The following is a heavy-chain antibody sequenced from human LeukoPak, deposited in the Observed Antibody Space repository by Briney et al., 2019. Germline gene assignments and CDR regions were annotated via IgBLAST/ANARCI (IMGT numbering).Heavy chain of an antibody. CDR1: GGSIRSSSYY. CDR3: ARGVSGYYYYGMDV. J-gene: IGHJ6*02. Sequence: SETLSLTCTVSGGSIRSSSYYWGWIRQPPGKGLEWIGSIYYSGSTYYNPSLKSRVTISVDTSKNQFSLKLSSVTAADTAVYYCARGVSGYYYYGMDVWGQGTTVTVSS. V-gene: IGHV4-39*01. CDR2: IYYSGST. D-gene: IGHD6-25*01.